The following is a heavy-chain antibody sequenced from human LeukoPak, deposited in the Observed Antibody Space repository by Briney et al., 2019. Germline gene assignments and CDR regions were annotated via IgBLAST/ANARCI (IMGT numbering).Heavy chain of an antibody. D-gene: IGHD3-22*01. CDR3: ARRSYYYDSSGYYYPFDY. CDR1: GYTISSGYY. V-gene: IGHV4-38-2*01. Sequence: PSETLSLTCAVSGYTISSGYYWGWIRQPPGKGVEWIGSIYHSGSTYYNPSLKSRVTISVDTSKNQFSLKLSSVTAADTAVYYCARRSYYYDSSGYYYPFDYWGQGTLVTVSS. J-gene: IGHJ4*02. CDR2: IYHSGST.